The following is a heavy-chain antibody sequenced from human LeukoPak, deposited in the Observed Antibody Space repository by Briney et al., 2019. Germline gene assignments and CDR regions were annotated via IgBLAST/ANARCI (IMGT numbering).Heavy chain of an antibody. CDR3: ARDGGGSYQVDY. CDR1: GFTFSSYW. J-gene: IGHJ4*02. CDR2: INSDGSST. V-gene: IGHV3-74*01. Sequence: GGSLRLSCAASGFTFSSYWMHWVRQAPGKGRVWVSYINSDGSSTNYADSVKGRFTISRDNAKNSLYLQMNSLRDEDTAVYYCARDGGGSYQVDYWGQGTLVTVSS. D-gene: IGHD1-26*01.